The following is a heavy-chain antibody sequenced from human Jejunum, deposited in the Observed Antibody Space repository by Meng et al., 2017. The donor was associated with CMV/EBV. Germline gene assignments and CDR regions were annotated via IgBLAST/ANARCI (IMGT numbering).Heavy chain of an antibody. Sequence: QVPLQQLGAGLLKPLETLSLTCTVYSGSVTGAYWTWIRQSPGRRLEWIGEVIHGGSASYNPSLDGRFSMSVDASKNQVFLKLSSVTAADTAVYYCARGWIRTPDSWGQGTLVTVSS. J-gene: IGHJ5*01. D-gene: IGHD4-23*01. CDR1: SGSVTGAY. CDR2: VIHGGSA. V-gene: IGHV4-34*02. CDR3: ARGWIRTPDS.